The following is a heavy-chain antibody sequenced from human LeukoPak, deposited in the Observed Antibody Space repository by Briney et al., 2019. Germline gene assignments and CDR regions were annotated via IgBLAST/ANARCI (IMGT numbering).Heavy chain of an antibody. Sequence: ASVKDSCKASGGIFSRYAISWVRQAPGQGLEWMGGIIPIFGTANYAQKFQGRVTITADESTSTAYMELSSLRSEDTAVYFCARDRVVGLGLDNAFDIWGQGTVVTVSS. J-gene: IGHJ3*02. CDR1: GGIFSRYA. V-gene: IGHV1-69*13. D-gene: IGHD2-15*01. CDR3: ARDRVVGLGLDNAFDI. CDR2: IIPIFGTA.